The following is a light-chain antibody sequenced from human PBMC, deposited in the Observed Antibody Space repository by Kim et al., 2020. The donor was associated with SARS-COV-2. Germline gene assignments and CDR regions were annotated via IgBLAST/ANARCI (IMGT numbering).Light chain of an antibody. V-gene: IGLV4-69*01. Sequence: QLVLTQSPSASASLGASVKLTCTLSSGHSIYAIAWHQQQPEKGPRYLMKLNSDGSHSKGDGIPDRFSGSSSGAERYLTISSLQSEDEADYYCQTWGTGIVVFGGGTQLTVL. J-gene: IGLJ2*01. CDR1: SGHSIYA. CDR2: LNSDGSH. CDR3: QTWGTGIVV.